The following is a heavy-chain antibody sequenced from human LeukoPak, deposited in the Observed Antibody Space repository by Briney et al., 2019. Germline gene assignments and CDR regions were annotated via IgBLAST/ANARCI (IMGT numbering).Heavy chain of an antibody. CDR3: ARVTYTVTIYYGMDV. D-gene: IGHD4-11*01. CDR2: INPNSGGT. CDR1: GYTFTGYY. Sequence: ASVKVSCKASGYTFTGYYMHWVRQAPGQGLEWMGWINPNSGGTNYAQTFQGRVTMTRDTSISTAYMELSRLRSDDTAVYYCARVTYTVTIYYGMDVWGQGTTVTVSS. V-gene: IGHV1-2*02. J-gene: IGHJ6*02.